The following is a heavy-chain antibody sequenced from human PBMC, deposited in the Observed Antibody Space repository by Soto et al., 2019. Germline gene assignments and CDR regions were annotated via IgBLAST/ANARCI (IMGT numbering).Heavy chain of an antibody. CDR1: GFTFSSYA. Sequence: GGSLRLSCAASGFTFSSYAMSWVRQAPGKGLEWVSAISGSGGSTYYADSVKGRFTISRDNSKNTLYLQMNSLRAEDTAVYYCARDHFPNDFWSGPHDGMDVWGQGTTVTVSS. CDR3: ARDHFPNDFWSGPHDGMDV. J-gene: IGHJ6*02. D-gene: IGHD3-3*01. V-gene: IGHV3-23*01. CDR2: ISGSGGST.